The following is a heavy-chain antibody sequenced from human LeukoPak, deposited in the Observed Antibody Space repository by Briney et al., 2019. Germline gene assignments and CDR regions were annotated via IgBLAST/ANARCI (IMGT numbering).Heavy chain of an antibody. CDR1: GGSISSYY. Sequence: SETLSLTCTVSGGSISSYYWSWIRQPPGKGLGWIGYIYYSGSTNYNPSLKSRVTISVDTSKNQFSLKLSSVTAADTAVYYCARYTSMIAFHARGFDIWGQGTLVTVSS. J-gene: IGHJ3*02. CDR2: IYYSGST. CDR3: ARYTSMIAFHARGFDI. V-gene: IGHV4-59*01. D-gene: IGHD5-18*01.